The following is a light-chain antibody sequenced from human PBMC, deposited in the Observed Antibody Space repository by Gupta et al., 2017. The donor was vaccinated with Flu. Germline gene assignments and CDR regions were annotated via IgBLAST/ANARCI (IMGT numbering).Light chain of an antibody. CDR1: QSISSSY. CDR2: GVS. J-gene: IGKJ3*01. CDR3: KRYGNSPT. Sequence: EFVLTQSPVTLSLSPGERATLPCRASQSISSSYLAWYQQKPGQAPRLLMYGVSSRAAGIPDRLSGSGSGTDFTLTISRLEPEDFAVYFCKRYGNSPTFGPGTKVDFK. V-gene: IGKV3-20*01.